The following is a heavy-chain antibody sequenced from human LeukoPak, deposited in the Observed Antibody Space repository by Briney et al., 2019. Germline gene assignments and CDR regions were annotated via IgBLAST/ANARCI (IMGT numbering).Heavy chain of an antibody. J-gene: IGHJ3*02. CDR3: VRDYVTGRTSVFDI. CDR1: GFTFSYYR. V-gene: IGHV3-21*01. Sequence: GGSLRLSCAASGFTFSYYRMNWVRQAPGKGLEWVSSISSDRSYIYYADSVKGRFTISRDNAKNSLYLQRKSLRAEDTAVYYCVRDYVTGRTSVFDIWGQRTMVTVSS. D-gene: IGHD1-20*01. CDR2: ISSDRSYI.